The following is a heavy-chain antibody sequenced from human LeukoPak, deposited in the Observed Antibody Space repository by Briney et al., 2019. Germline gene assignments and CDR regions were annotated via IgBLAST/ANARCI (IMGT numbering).Heavy chain of an antibody. CDR1: GGSFSGYY. Sequence: SSETLSLTCAVYGGSFSGYYWSWIRQPPGKGLEWIGEINHSGSTNYNPSLKSRVTISVDTSKNQFSLKLNSVTAADTAVYYCARADSSGWYGYYFDYWGQGTLVIVSS. D-gene: IGHD6-19*01. CDR3: ARADSSGWYGYYFDY. V-gene: IGHV4-34*01. CDR2: INHSGST. J-gene: IGHJ4*02.